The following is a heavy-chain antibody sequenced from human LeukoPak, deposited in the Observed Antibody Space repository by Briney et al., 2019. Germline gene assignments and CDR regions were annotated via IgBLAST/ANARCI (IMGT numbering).Heavy chain of an antibody. J-gene: IGHJ4*02. CDR3: ARQGQDTAMVDY. Sequence: GESLKISRKGSGYSFNSYWIGWVRQMPGKGLEGMGIIYPGDSDTLYSPSFQGQVTISADKSISTAYLQWSSLKASDTAMYYCARQGQDTAMVDYWGQGTLVTVSS. V-gene: IGHV5-51*01. CDR2: IYPGDSDT. D-gene: IGHD5-18*01. CDR1: GYSFNSYW.